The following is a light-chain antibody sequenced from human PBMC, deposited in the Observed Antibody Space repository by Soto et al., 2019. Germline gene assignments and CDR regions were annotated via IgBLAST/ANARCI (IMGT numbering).Light chain of an antibody. CDR3: SSYTSSSTLDV. V-gene: IGLV2-14*01. CDR1: SSDVGGYNY. Sequence: QFALTQPASVSGSPGQSITISCTGTSSDVGGYNYVSWYQQHPGKAPKLMIYDVSHRPSGVSNRFSGSKSGNTASLTISGLQAEDEADYYCSSYTSSSTLDVFGTGTKVTVL. J-gene: IGLJ1*01. CDR2: DVS.